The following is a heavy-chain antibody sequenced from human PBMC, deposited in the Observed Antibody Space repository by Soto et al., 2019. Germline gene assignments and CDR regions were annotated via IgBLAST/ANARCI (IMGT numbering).Heavy chain of an antibody. Sequence: QVQLQQWGAGLLKPSETLSLTCTVNGGSLTGYYWSWIRQPPGKGLEWIGEDKDGGSTNYSPSLRGPASISPATSKNHFSLRLNSVTAADTAVYFCARGQEGIVATHWDQGALVTVSS. V-gene: IGHV4-34*01. J-gene: IGHJ4*02. CDR2: DKDGGST. CDR3: ARGQEGIVATH. CDR1: GGSLTGYY. D-gene: IGHD5-12*01.